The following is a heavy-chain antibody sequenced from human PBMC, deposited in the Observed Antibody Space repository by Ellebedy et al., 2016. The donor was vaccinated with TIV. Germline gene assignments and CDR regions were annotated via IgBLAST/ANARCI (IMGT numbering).Heavy chain of an antibody. D-gene: IGHD3-22*01. J-gene: IGHJ4*02. CDR3: ARGSSGYPFAVADY. CDR2: ISAYNGNT. CDR1: GYTFISYG. Sequence: AASVKVSCKASGYTFISYGINWVRQAPGQGLEWMGWISAYNGNTNYAQKLQDRVTMTTDTSTSIGYMGLRSLRSDDTAVYYCARGSSGYPFAVADYWGQGTLVTVSS. V-gene: IGHV1-18*04.